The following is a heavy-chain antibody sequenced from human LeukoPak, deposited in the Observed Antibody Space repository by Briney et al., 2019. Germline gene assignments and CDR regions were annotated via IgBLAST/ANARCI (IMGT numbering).Heavy chain of an antibody. J-gene: IGHJ4*02. V-gene: IGHV3-48*02. CDR2: ISTTSSSI. CDR1: GFTFRSYT. Sequence: PGGSLRLSRAASGFTFRSYTMNWVRQAPGKGLEWVSYISTTSSSIYYADSVKDRFIISRDNAKNSLYLHMNSLRDEDTAVYYCARDSVMKYWGQGTLVTVSS. CDR3: ARDSVMKY.